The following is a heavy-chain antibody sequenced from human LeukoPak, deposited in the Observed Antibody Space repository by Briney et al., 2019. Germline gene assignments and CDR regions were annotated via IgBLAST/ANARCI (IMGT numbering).Heavy chain of an antibody. Sequence: SETLSLTCTVSGGSISSYYWSWIRQPPGKGLEWIGYIYYSGSTNYNPSLKSRVTISVDMSKNQFSLKLSSVTAAETAVYYCARDRAAAGVDYWGQGTLVTVSS. V-gene: IGHV4-59*12. J-gene: IGHJ4*02. CDR2: IYYSGST. CDR3: ARDRAAAGVDY. D-gene: IGHD6-13*01. CDR1: GGSISSYY.